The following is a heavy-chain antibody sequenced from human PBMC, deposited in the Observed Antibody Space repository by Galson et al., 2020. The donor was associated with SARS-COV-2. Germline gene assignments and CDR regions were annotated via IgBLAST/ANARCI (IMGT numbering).Heavy chain of an antibody. CDR3: ARQGVNMIVLVTVPGWYFDL. CDR1: GYSVSTTNY. V-gene: IGHV4-38-2*02. Sequence: SETLSLTCTVSGYSVSTTNYWGWVRQPPGRGLEWIGSVYPSGTTYYNPSLKSQVTISVATSKNQFSLRLDSVTAADTALYYCARQGVNMIVLVTVPGWYFDLWGRGTLVTVSS. J-gene: IGHJ2*01. CDR2: VYPSGTT. D-gene: IGHD3-22*01.